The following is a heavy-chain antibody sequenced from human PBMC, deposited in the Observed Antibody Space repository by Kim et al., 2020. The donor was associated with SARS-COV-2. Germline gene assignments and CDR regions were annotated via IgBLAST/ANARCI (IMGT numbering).Heavy chain of an antibody. CDR2: IYYSGST. D-gene: IGHD3-22*01. CDR1: GGSISSSSYY. Sequence: SETLSLTCTVSGGSISSSSYYWGWIRQPPGKGLEWIGSIYYSGSTYYNPSLKSRVTISVDTSKNQFSLKLSSVTAADTAVYYCARHWYYYDSSGYYYDSAFDIWGQGTMVTVSS. CDR3: ARHWYYYDSSGYYYDSAFDI. J-gene: IGHJ3*02. V-gene: IGHV4-39*01.